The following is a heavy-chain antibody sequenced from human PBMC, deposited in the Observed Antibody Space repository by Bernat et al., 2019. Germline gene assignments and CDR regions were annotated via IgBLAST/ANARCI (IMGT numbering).Heavy chain of an antibody. Sequence: EVHLVETGGGLIQPGGSLRLSCAASGFTVSNYMTWVRQGSGKGLEWVSVIYSAGSTDYAESGKGGFTISRAIFKNFLCLQLKTQRPEDTALFFCAKGGGDHYYYGMDVWGQGTTVTVSS. J-gene: IGHJ6*02. CDR1: GFTVSNY. CDR3: AKGGGDHYYYGMDV. CDR2: IYSAGST. D-gene: IGHD3-16*01. V-gene: IGHV3-53*02.